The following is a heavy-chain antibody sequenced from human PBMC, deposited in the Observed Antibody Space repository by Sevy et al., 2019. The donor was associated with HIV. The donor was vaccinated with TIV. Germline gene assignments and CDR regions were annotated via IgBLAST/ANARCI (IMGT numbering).Heavy chain of an antibody. J-gene: IGHJ4*02. Sequence: GGFLRLSCAASGFTFSNYDMHWVRQAPGKGLEWVAVISHDGNYKNYADSVKVQFTISRNDFKNTPYLQMSSLRPEDTAVDFGTSHCACGGDCYYLDYWGQGALVTVSS. CDR3: TSHCACGGDCYYLDY. CDR2: ISHDGNYK. CDR1: GFTFSNYD. V-gene: IGHV3-30-3*01. D-gene: IGHD2-21*02.